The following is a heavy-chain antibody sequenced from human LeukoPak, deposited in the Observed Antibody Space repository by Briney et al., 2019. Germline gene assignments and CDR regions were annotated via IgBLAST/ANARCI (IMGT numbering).Heavy chain of an antibody. CDR1: GFTFSSYA. CDR3: VKGEYFGSGTSLFDY. J-gene: IGHJ4*02. CDR2: ISGSGGST. D-gene: IGHD3-10*01. V-gene: IGHV3-23*01. Sequence: GGSLRLSCAASGFTFSSYAMSWVRQAPGKGLEWFSTISGSGGSTYYAYSVKGRITISRDNSKNTLSLQMNSLRAEDTAVYYCVKGEYFGSGTSLFDYWGQGTLVTVSS.